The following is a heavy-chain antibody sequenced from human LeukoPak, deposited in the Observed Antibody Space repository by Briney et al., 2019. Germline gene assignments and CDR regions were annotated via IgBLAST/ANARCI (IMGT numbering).Heavy chain of an antibody. CDR3: ARAAVVTFFAFDI. CDR1: GYTFTSYG. Sequence: ASVKVSCKATGYTFTSYGISLVRQAHGQGLEWMGWISAYNGNTNYAQKLQGRVTMTTDTSTSTAYMELRSLRSDDTAVYYCARAAVVTFFAFDIWGQGTMVTVSS. J-gene: IGHJ3*02. V-gene: IGHV1-18*01. D-gene: IGHD4-23*01. CDR2: ISAYNGNT.